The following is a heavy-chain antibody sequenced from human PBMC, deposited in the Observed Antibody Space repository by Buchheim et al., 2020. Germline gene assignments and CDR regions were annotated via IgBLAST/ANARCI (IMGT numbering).Heavy chain of an antibody. J-gene: IGHJ6*02. V-gene: IGHV3-30*04. CDR2: ISYDGSNK. CDR1: GFTFSSYA. CDR3: ARDRVILWWRCIHKNGMDV. D-gene: IGHD2-21*01. Sequence: QVQLVESGGGVVQPGRSLRLSCAASGFTFSSYAMYWVRQAPGKGLEWVAVISYDGSNKYYADSVKGRFTISSDNSKNTLYLQMNRLRAEDTAVYYCARDRVILWWRCIHKNGMDVWGQGNT.